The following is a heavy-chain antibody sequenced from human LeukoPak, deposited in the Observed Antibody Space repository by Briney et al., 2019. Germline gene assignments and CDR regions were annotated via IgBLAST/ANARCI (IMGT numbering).Heavy chain of an antibody. CDR1: GSTFSSYA. D-gene: IGHD6-6*01. CDR3: AKAESSSSGFYNYMDV. V-gene: IGHV3-30-3*01. CDR2: ISYDGSNK. Sequence: GGSLRLSCAASGSTFSSYAMHWVRQAPGKGLEWVAVISYDGSNKYYADSVKGRFTISRDNSKNTLYLQMTRLTSEDTAIYYCAKAESSSSGFYNYMDVWGKGTTVTVSS. J-gene: IGHJ6*03.